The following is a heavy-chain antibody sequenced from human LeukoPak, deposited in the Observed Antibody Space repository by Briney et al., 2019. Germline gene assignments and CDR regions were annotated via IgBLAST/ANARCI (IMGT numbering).Heavy chain of an antibody. J-gene: IGHJ4*02. CDR3: ARHSAIAAAGTELDY. V-gene: IGHV5-51*01. CDR2: IYPGDSDT. CDR1: GYRFDSYW. Sequence: GESLKTSLKGSGYRFDSYWIGWVRPMPGKGLEWMGIIYPGDSDTRYSPSFQGQVTISADKSIYTAYLQCSSLKASDTAMYYCARHSAIAAAGTELDYWGQGTLVTVSS. D-gene: IGHD6-13*01.